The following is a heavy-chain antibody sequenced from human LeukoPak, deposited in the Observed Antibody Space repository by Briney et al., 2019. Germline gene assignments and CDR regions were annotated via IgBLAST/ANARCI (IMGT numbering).Heavy chain of an antibody. CDR3: ARAQRCSRYDGGCDQWYFDL. V-gene: IGHV4-59*01. Sequence: SETLSLTCTVSGGSISGYYWSWLRQPPGKGLKWIGYIYHSGFTHYNPSLRSRVTISVDTSGNQFSLKLTSATAADTAIYYCARAQRCSRYDGGCDQWYFDLWGRGTLVTVSS. J-gene: IGHJ2*01. CDR1: GGSISGYY. D-gene: IGHD5-12*01. CDR2: IYHSGFT.